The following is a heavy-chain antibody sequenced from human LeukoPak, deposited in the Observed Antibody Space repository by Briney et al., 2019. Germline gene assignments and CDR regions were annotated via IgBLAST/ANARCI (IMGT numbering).Heavy chain of an antibody. V-gene: IGHV3-53*01. CDR2: IYSGGYT. CDR1: GFTVSSNH. CDR3: AKTGNPATGDY. J-gene: IGHJ4*02. Sequence: GGSLRLSCAASGFTVSSNHMSWLRQAPGKGLEGVSVIYSGGYTYYADSVKGRFTISRDSSKNTLYLQMNSLRAEDTAVYYCAKTGNPATGDYWGQGTLVTVSS. D-gene: IGHD1-1*01.